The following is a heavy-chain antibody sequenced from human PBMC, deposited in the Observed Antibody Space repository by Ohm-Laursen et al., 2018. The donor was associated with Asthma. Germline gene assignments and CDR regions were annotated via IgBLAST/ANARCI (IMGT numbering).Heavy chain of an antibody. CDR3: ARGFVGRLGPLRYFDY. D-gene: IGHD1-26*01. V-gene: IGHV3-30-3*01. CDR2: GGSYYDGGLK. CDR1: GFTFRSYA. J-gene: IGHJ4*02. Sequence: SLRLSCSASGFTFRSYAMHWVRQAPGKGLEWVAVGGSYYDGGLKYYADSVNGRFTVSRDNSKNTLYLQMNSLRAEDTAVYYCARGFVGRLGPLRYFDYWGQGTLVTVSS.